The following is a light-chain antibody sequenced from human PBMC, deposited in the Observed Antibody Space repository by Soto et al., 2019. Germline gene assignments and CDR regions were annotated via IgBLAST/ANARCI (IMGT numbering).Light chain of an antibody. CDR3: QQRSNWPPIT. CDR1: QSVASN. CDR2: GAS. J-gene: IGKJ5*01. V-gene: IGKV3-15*01. Sequence: DIVMTQSPATLSVSPGERATLSCRASQSVASNLAWYQHKPGQAPRLLIYGASTRATGIPARFSGSGSGTDFTLTISRLEPEDFAVYYCQQRSNWPPITFGQGTRLEIK.